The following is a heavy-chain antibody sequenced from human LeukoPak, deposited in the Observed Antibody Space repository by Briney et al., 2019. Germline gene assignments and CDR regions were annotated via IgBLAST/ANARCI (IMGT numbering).Heavy chain of an antibody. CDR2: VKSRSAGETT. CDR1: GFSISNDW. Sequence: PGGSLRLSCAASGFSISNDWMSWVRQAPGKGLEWVARVKSRSAGETTDYAAPVKGRFTISRDDSKNTLYLQMNSLKTEDTAVYYCTLIQGWGSGSYYRDFGGQGTLVTVSS. J-gene: IGHJ4*02. D-gene: IGHD3-10*01. CDR3: TLIQGWGSGSYYRDF. V-gene: IGHV3-15*01.